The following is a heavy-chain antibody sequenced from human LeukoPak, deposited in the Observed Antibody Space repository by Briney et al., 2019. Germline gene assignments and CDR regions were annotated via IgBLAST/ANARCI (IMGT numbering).Heavy chain of an antibody. CDR3: GKHDSSSKY. CDR1: GCIFSTYG. D-gene: IGHD3-22*01. Sequence: GGSLRLSCAASGCIFSTYGMHWVRQAPGKGLEWVAFMRPDGSDKYYAGSVKGRFTISRDNSKNTLYLQMNSLRAEDTAVYYCGKHDSSSKYWGQGTLVTVSS. J-gene: IGHJ4*02. V-gene: IGHV3-30*02. CDR2: MRPDGSDK.